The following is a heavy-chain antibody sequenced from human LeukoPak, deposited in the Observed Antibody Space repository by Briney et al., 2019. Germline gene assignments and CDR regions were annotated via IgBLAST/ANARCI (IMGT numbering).Heavy chain of an antibody. V-gene: IGHV3-74*01. CDR3: AGGFGFDY. D-gene: IGHD3-10*01. J-gene: IGHJ4*02. Sequence: GGSLRLSCAASGFPFSSYWMHWVRQAPGKGLVWVSRVNSDASRTNYADSVKGRFTISRDNAKNTLYLQMNSLRAEDTAVYYCAGGFGFDYWGQGTQVTVSS. CDR2: VNSDASRT. CDR1: GFPFSSYW.